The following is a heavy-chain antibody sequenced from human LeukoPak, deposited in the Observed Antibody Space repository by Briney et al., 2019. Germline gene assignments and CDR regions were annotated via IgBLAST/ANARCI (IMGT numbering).Heavy chain of an antibody. CDR1: GGSISPYY. Sequence: SETLSLTCSVSGGSISPYYWSWIRQPPGKGLEWIGYISYSGTTNYSPSLKSRVTISVDTSKNQFSLKLSSVTAADTAVYYCARTSYYYDSSGYYYYFDYWGQGTMV. V-gene: IGHV4-59*08. D-gene: IGHD3-22*01. CDR2: ISYSGTT. J-gene: IGHJ4*02. CDR3: ARTSYYYDSSGYYYYFDY.